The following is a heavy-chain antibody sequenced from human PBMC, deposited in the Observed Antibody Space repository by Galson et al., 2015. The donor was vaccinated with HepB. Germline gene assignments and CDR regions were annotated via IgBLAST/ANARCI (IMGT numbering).Heavy chain of an antibody. V-gene: IGHV6-1*01. CDR2: TYYRSKWYN. CDR3: ASPSTGGPFDI. CDR1: GDSVSSDSAA. D-gene: IGHD1-26*01. J-gene: IGHJ3*02. Sequence: CAISGDSVSSDSAAWNWIRLSPSRGLEWLGRTYYRSKWYNDYAASVKSRITINPDTSRNQFSLQLNSVTPDETAVYFCASPSTGGPFDIWGQGTTVTVSS.